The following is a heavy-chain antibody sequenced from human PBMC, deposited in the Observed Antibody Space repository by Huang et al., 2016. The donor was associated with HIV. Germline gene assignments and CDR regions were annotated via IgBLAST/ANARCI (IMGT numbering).Heavy chain of an antibody. J-gene: IGHJ4*02. V-gene: IGHV5-51*01. CDR3: VRSTSGYYYRTDY. Sequence: EVQLAQSGPEVKKPGESLKISCKGSGFSFTNYWIGWVRQVPGKGLEWMGFTSPGDSDTKYSPSFQGQGTISADKSISTAYLQCSSLKASDTAMYYCVRSTSGYYYRTDYWGQGTLVTVSS. D-gene: IGHD3-22*01. CDR1: GFSFTNYW. CDR2: TSPGDSDT.